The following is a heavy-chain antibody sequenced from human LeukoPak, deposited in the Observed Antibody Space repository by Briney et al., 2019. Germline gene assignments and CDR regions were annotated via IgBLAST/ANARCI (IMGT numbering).Heavy chain of an antibody. V-gene: IGHV3-48*04. J-gene: IGHJ4*02. CDR2: IGSSGSTI. Sequence: GGSLRLSCAASGFSFSTFGMHWVRQAPGTGLEWVTYIGSSGSTINYTDSVKGRFTISRDNAKNSLYLQMNSLRAEDTAVYYCARDDYDSSGYYSDLKPGPLDYWGQGTLVTVSS. D-gene: IGHD3-22*01. CDR3: ARDDYDSSGYYSDLKPGPLDY. CDR1: GFSFSTFG.